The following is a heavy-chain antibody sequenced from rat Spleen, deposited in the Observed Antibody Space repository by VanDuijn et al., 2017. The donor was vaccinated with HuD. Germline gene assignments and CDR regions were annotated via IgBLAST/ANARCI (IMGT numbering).Heavy chain of an antibody. D-gene: IGHD1-9*01. CDR2: ISTGGGTT. CDR3: ARRHYGYTDYFDY. Sequence: EVQLVETGGGLVQPGRSLKLSCVTSGFTFSDYGMAWVRQTPTKGLEWVASISTGGGTTHYRDSVKGRFTISRDNVKNTQFLQMDSLRSEDTATYYCARRHYGYTDYFDYWGQGVMVTVSS. V-gene: IGHV5S14*01. J-gene: IGHJ2*01. CDR1: GFTFSDYG.